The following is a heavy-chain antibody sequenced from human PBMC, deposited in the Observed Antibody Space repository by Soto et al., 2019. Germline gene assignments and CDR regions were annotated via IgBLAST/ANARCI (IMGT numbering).Heavy chain of an antibody. D-gene: IGHD7-27*01. Sequence: SETLSLTCTVSGGSISSYYLSWIRQPPGKGLEWIGYIYYSGSTNYNPSLKSRVTISVDTSKNQFSLKLSSVTAADTAVYYCARRWGRTFDYWGQGTLVTVSS. CDR2: IYYSGST. V-gene: IGHV4-59*08. J-gene: IGHJ4*02. CDR1: GGSISSYY. CDR3: ARRWGRTFDY.